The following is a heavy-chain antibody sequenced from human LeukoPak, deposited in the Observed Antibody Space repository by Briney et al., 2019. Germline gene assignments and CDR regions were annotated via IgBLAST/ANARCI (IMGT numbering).Heavy chain of an antibody. J-gene: IGHJ3*02. CDR2: IGRDATTK. Sequence: GRSLRLSCAASGFTFTISGMHWVRQAPGEGLEWVAFIGRDATTKYYADSVKGRFTISGDSSYNTAFLQMNSLRPEDTAIYYCVKDGEWTFDIWGQGTMVTVSS. CDR3: VKDGEWTFDI. CDR1: GFTFTISG. V-gene: IGHV3-30*02. D-gene: IGHD3-3*01.